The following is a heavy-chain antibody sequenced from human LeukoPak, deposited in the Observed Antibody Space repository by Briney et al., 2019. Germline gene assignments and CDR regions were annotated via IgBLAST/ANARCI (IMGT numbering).Heavy chain of an antibody. CDR2: ISSSSSSI. J-gene: IGHJ4*02. CDR3: ARGPYTDY. D-gene: IGHD4-11*01. Sequence: GGSLRLSCAASGFTFSSYSMNWVRQAPGKGLDWVSSISSSSSSIYYADSVKGRFAISRDNAKNSLSLQMNSLRAEDTAVYYCARGPYTDYWGQGTLVTVSS. V-gene: IGHV3-21*01. CDR1: GFTFSSYS.